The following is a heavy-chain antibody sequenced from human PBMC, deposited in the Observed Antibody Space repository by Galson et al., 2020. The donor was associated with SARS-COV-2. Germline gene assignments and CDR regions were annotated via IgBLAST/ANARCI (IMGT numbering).Heavy chain of an antibody. V-gene: IGHV4-34*01. Sequence: SETLSLTCAVYGGSFSGYYWSWIRQPPGKGLEWIGEINHSGSTNYNPSLKSRVTISVDTSKNQFSLKLSSVTAADTAVYYCAREHDYFIRPDAFDIWGQGTMVTVSS. D-gene: IGHD4-17*01. CDR2: INHSGST. J-gene: IGHJ3*02. CDR3: AREHDYFIRPDAFDI. CDR1: GGSFSGYY.